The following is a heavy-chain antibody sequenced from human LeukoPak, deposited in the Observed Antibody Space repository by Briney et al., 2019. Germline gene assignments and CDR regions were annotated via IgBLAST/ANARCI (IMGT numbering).Heavy chain of an antibody. CDR2: IYYSGSA. CDR3: ARSQNYYGSGDY. J-gene: IGHJ4*02. Sequence: SETLSLTCTVSGGAVSNGNYYWSWLRQPPGKALEWLGYIYYSGSANYNPSLEGRVTISVDTSKDQFSVKLSSVTAADTAVYYCARSQNYYGSGDYWSQGTLVTVSS. CDR1: GGAVSNGNYY. V-gene: IGHV4-61*01. D-gene: IGHD3-10*01.